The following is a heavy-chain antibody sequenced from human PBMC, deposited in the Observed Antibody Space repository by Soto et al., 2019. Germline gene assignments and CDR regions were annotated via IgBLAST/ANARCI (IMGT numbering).Heavy chain of an antibody. Sequence: GGSLRLSCAASGFTFSSYAMSWVRQAPGKGLEWVSAISGSGGSTYYADSVKGRFTISRDNSKNTLYLQMNSLRAEDTAVYYCAKDGGSPQLLRGKHFDYWGQGTLVTVSS. CDR2: ISGSGGST. V-gene: IGHV3-23*01. D-gene: IGHD1-26*01. CDR1: GFTFSSYA. CDR3: AKDGGSPQLLRGKHFDY. J-gene: IGHJ4*02.